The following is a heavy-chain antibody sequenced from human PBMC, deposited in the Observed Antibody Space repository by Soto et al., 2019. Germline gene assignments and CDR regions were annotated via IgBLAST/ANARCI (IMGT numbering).Heavy chain of an antibody. CDR1: GGSFSGYY. V-gene: IGHV4-34*01. CDR2: INHSGSI. Sequence: PSETLSLTCAVYGGSFSGYYWSWIRQPPGKGPEWIGEINHSGSINYNPSLKSRVTISVDTSKNQFSLNLSSVTAADTAVYYCARGLGSSSSYFDYWGQGTLVTVSS. D-gene: IGHD6-6*01. J-gene: IGHJ4*02. CDR3: ARGLGSSSSYFDY.